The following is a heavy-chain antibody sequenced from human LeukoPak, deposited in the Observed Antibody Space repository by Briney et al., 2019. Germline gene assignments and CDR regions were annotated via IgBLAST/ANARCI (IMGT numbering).Heavy chain of an antibody. CDR3: ARATPMEYSSSWYGVISPDSYYGMDV. CDR2: ISSSSSTI. V-gene: IGHV3-48*01. D-gene: IGHD6-13*01. CDR1: GFTFSSYS. J-gene: IGHJ6*02. Sequence: PGGSLRLSCAASGFTFSSYSMNWVRQDPGKGLERVSYISSSSSTIYYADSVKGRFTISRDNAKNSLYLQMNSLRAEDTAVHYCARATPMEYSSSWYGVISPDSYYGMDVWGQGTTVTVSS.